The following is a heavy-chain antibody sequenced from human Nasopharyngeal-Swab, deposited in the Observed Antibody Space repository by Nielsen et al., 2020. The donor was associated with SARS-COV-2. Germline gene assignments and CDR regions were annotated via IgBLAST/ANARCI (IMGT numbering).Heavy chain of an antibody. Sequence: ASVKVSCKASGYTFTDYGISWVRQAPGQGLEWMGWLSAYNGNTNYAQRVQGRVTMTTDTSTSTAHMELRSLRSDDTAVYYCARERRGGYHDAFDIWGQGTMVTVSS. J-gene: IGHJ3*02. V-gene: IGHV1-18*01. CDR3: ARERRGGYHDAFDI. D-gene: IGHD2-15*01. CDR1: GYTFTDYG. CDR2: LSAYNGNT.